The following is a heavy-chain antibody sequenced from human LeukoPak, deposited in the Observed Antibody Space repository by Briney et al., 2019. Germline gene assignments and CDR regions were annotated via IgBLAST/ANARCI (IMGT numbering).Heavy chain of an antibody. CDR1: GGSISSYY. CDR2: IYYSGST. CDR3: ARRNQDGYNAN. V-gene: IGHV4-59*08. Sequence: SETLSLTCTVSGGSISSYYWSWIRQPPGKGLEWIGYIYYSGSTNYNPSLKSRVTILVDTSKNQFSLKLSSVTAADTAVYYCARRNQDGYNANWGQGTLVTVSS. J-gene: IGHJ4*02. D-gene: IGHD5-12*01.